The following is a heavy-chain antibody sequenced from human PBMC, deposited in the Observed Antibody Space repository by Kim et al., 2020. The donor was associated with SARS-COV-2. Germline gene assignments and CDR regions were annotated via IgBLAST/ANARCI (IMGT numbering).Heavy chain of an antibody. CDR2: IYSGGTT. CDR3: ARAIYDSSGFYYRYYFDY. V-gene: IGHV3-66*02. D-gene: IGHD3-22*01. J-gene: IGHJ4*02. CDR1: GFAVSNNY. Sequence: GGSLRLSCAASGFAVSNNYVSWVRQAPGKGLDWVSVIYSGGTTYHADFVKGRFTISRDNSKNTVYLGMNGLRAEDTAVYYCARAIYDSSGFYYRYYFDYWGQGTLVTVSS.